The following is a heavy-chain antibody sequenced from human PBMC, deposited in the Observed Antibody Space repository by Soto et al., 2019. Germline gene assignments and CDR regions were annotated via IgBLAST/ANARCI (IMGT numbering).Heavy chain of an antibody. CDR3: TRGRQRPPYYFDC. D-gene: IGHD1-1*01. CDR1: GFTFGDYA. V-gene: IGHV3-49*05. J-gene: IGHJ4*02. CDR2: IRGKGFGGTT. Sequence: KPGGSLRLSCTASGFTFGDYAMSWFRQAPGKGLEWVGFIRGKGFGGTTEYAASVKGRFTISREDSKSIAFLQMNGLKTEDTAVYYCTRGRQRPPYYFDCWGQGTLVTVSS.